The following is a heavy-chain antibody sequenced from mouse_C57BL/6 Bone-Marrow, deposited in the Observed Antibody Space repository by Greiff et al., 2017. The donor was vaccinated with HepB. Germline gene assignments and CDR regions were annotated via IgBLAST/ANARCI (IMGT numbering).Heavy chain of an antibody. D-gene: IGHD1-1*01. Sequence: QVQLKQPGAELVRPGTSVKLSCKASGYTFTSYWMHWVKQRPGQGLEWIGVIDPSDSYTNYNQKFKGKATLTVDTSSSTAYMQLSSLTSEDSAVYYCARDTTVVATTGRFAYWGQGTLVTVSA. CDR2: IDPSDSYT. CDR3: ARDTTVVATTGRFAY. J-gene: IGHJ3*01. CDR1: GYTFTSYW. V-gene: IGHV1-59*01.